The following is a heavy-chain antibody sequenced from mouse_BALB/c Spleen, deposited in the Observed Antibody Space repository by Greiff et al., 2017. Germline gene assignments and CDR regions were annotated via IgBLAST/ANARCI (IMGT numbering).Heavy chain of an antibody. CDR3: ATPTTDAMDY. CDR1: GFNIKDTY. Sequence: EVKLQESGAELVKPGASVKLSCTASGFNIKDTYMHWVKQRPEQGLEWIGRIDPANGNTKYDPKFQGKATITADTSSNTAYLQLSSLTSEDTAVYYCATPTTDAMDYWGQGTSVTVSS. CDR2: IDPANGNT. V-gene: IGHV14-3*02. J-gene: IGHJ4*01. D-gene: IGHD1-1*01.